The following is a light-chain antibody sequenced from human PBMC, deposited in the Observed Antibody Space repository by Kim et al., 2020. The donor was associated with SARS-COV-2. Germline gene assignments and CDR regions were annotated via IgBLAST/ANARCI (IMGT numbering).Light chain of an antibody. Sequence: AVGQTVRITCRGDSLRNYYASWYQQKPGQAPVLVISAKNNRPSGIPDRFSGSTSGNTASLTITGAQAEDEADYYCKSRDSSGNHLVFGGGTQLTVL. CDR1: SLRNYY. CDR2: AKN. CDR3: KSRDSSGNHLV. J-gene: IGLJ2*01. V-gene: IGLV3-19*01.